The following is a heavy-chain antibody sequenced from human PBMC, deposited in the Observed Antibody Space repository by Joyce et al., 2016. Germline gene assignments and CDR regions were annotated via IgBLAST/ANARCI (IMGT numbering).Heavy chain of an antibody. CDR3: ARDHCSSSICYFDY. V-gene: IGHV3-30-3*01. J-gene: IGHJ4*02. CDR2: VSFDGSHK. D-gene: IGHD2-2*01. Sequence: QMQLVESGGGVVQPGRSLRLPCAASGFTFTSYAMHWVRQAPGKGLEWVAIVSFDGSHKYYADSAKGRFTISRDNSKNTLYLQMNSLRAEDTAVYFCARDHCSSSICYFDYWGQGTLVTVSS. CDR1: GFTFTSYA.